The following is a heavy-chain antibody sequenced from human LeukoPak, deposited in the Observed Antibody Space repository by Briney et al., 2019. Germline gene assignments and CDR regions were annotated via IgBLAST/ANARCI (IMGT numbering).Heavy chain of an antibody. Sequence: SVKVSCKASGGTLSRYAISWVRQAPGQGLEWMGGIIPIFGTANYAQKFQGRVTITADESASTAYMELRSLRSDDTAVYNCARVVTPRYCSSPSCYWKGWFDPWGQGTLVTVSS. CDR3: ARVVTPRYCSSPSCYWKGWFDP. CDR2: IIPIFGTA. D-gene: IGHD2-2*01. V-gene: IGHV1-69*01. J-gene: IGHJ5*02. CDR1: GGTLSRYA.